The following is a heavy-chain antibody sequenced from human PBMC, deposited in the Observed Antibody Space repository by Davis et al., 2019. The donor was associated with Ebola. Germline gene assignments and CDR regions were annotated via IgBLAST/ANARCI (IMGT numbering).Heavy chain of an antibody. CDR1: GGTFSSYT. D-gene: IGHD1-26*01. CDR2: VIPVFGTT. Sequence: SVKVSCKASGGTFSSYTITWVRQAPGQGLEWMGWVIPVFGTTNYAQKFQGRVTLTADESTSTAYMELTNLRPDDTAVYYCAREVGETKLDQWGQGNLVTVSS. J-gene: IGHJ4*02. CDR3: AREVGETKLDQ. V-gene: IGHV1-69*13.